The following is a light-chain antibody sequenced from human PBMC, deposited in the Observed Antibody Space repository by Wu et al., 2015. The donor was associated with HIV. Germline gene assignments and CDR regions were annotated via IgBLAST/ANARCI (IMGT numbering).Light chain of an antibody. J-gene: IGKJ3*01. V-gene: IGKV1-33*01. CDR2: DAS. CDR1: QDISKY. CDR3: QQYDVLPIT. Sequence: DIQMTQSPSSLSASVGDRVTITCQASQDISKYLNWYQHKPGKAPKLLIYDASNLDTGVPLTFSGSGSGTHFTFTISSLKPEDVATYYCQQYDVLPITFGPGTKVDIK.